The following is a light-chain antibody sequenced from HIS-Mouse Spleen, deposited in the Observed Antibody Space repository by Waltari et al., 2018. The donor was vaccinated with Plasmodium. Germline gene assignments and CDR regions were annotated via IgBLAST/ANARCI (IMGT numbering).Light chain of an antibody. CDR2: AAS. CDR1: HGISSY. CDR3: QQLNSYPYT. V-gene: IGKV1-9*01. Sequence: TQLTQSPSFLSASVGARVTITCRASHGISSYLAWYQQKPGKAPKLLIYAASTLQSGVPSRFSGSGSGTEFTLTISSLQPEDFATYYCQQLNSYPYTFGQGTKLEIK. J-gene: IGKJ2*01.